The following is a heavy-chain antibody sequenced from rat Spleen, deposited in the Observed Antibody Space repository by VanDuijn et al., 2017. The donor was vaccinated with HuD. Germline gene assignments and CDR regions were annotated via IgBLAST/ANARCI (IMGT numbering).Heavy chain of an antibody. CDR1: GFSLTSYN. V-gene: IGHV2-45*01. Sequence: QVQLKESGPGLVQPSETLSLTCTVSGFSLTSYNVHWVRQPPGKGLEWMGVMWSGGSTDFNSDLKSRLSINRDTSKNQVFLKVNSLQSEDTATYYCVRDGYSGMDFWGHGVLVTVSS. J-gene: IGHJ2*01. D-gene: IGHD1-4*01. CDR2: MWSGGST. CDR3: VRDGYSGMDF.